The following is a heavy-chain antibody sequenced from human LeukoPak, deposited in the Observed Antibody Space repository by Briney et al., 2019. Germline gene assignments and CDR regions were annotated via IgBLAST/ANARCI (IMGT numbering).Heavy chain of an antibody. CDR2: IYYSGST. Sequence: SETLSLTCIVSGGSISSGTYYWGWIRQPPGKGLEWIGSIYYSGSTYYNPSLKSRVTISVDTSKNQFSLKLSSVTAADTAVYYCARGRVEQLGSGYSYGRTFDYWGQGTLVTVSS. CDR1: GGSISSGTYY. D-gene: IGHD5-18*01. J-gene: IGHJ4*02. V-gene: IGHV4-39*01. CDR3: ARGRVEQLGSGYSYGRTFDY.